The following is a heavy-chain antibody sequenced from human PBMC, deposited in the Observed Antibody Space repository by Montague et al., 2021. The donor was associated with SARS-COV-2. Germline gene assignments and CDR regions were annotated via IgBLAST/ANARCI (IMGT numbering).Heavy chain of an antibody. CDR3: ASLGVGFVPSPILGLGLYYSLYFMDV. V-gene: IGHV4-34*01. CDR1: GGSFSPYY. D-gene: IGHD2-2*02. J-gene: IGHJ6*03. CDR2: ISQGGNT. Sequence: SETLSLTCAVSGGSFSPYYWSWIRQPPGKGLEWIGEISQGGNTKYNPSLQSRVSISLDTSRNQFSLKVSSVTAADTAIYYCASLGVGFVPSPILGLGLYYSLYFMDVWGQGTTVTVSS.